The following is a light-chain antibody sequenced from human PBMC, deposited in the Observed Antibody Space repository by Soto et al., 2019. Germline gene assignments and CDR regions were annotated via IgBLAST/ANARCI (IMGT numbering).Light chain of an antibody. Sequence: EIVLTQSPGTLSLSPGERATLSCRASQSVSSNYLAWYQQKRGQAPRLLIYGASSRATGIPTRFRGSGSGTDITLPIIRLEPDDVAVYYCQPYDTSHRTFGQGPKVEI. J-gene: IGKJ1*01. CDR3: QPYDTSHRT. CDR2: GAS. V-gene: IGKV3-20*01. CDR1: QSVSSNY.